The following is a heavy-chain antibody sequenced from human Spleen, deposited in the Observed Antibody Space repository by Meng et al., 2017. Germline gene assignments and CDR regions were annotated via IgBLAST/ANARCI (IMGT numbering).Heavy chain of an antibody. D-gene: IGHD6-19*01. V-gene: IGHV4-34*10. CDR3: ASWIYSCGWQ. CDR1: GGSFSDYF. J-gene: IGHJ4*02. CDR2: INHGGDT. Sequence: LQEAGPVLGKPSETLSLTCVVSGGSFSDYFWSWIRQPPGKGLEWIGEINHGGDTNYNPSLKSRVTIAIDKSKNQFSLKLTSVTAADTAVYYCASWIYSCGWQWGQGALVTVSS.